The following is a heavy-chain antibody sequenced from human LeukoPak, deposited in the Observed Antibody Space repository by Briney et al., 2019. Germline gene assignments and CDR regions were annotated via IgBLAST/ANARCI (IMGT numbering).Heavy chain of an antibody. CDR2: ISGTGERT. CDR1: GFTFSSYA. V-gene: IGHV3-23*01. J-gene: IGHJ4*02. CDR3: AREPGTTLLTRLYL. D-gene: IGHD3-10*01. Sequence: GGSLRLSCAASGFTFSSYALSWVRQAPGKGLEWVSGISGTGERTSYADSVKGRFAISRDNSQNTLYLQMDSLRAEDTAVYYCAREPGTTLLTRLYLWGQGTLVIVSS.